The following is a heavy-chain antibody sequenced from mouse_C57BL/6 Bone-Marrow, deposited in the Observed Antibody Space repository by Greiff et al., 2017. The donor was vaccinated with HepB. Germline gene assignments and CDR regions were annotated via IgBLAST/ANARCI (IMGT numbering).Heavy chain of an antibody. CDR1: GYTFTSYD. J-gene: IGHJ2*01. CDR2: IYPRDGST. D-gene: IGHD2-3*01. CDR3: ARGDDCYSY. Sequence: VQRVESGPELVKPGASVKLSCKASGYTFTSYDINWVKQRPGQGLEWIGWIYPRDGSTKYNEKFPAMATLTVDTYSSTAYMELHSLTSEDSAVYFGARGDDCYSYWGQGTTLTVSS. V-gene: IGHV1-85*01.